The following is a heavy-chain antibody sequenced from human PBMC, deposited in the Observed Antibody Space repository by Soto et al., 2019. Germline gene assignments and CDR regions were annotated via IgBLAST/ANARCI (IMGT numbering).Heavy chain of an antibody. CDR1: GISFSTYA. V-gene: IGHV3-23*01. D-gene: IGHD3-16*01. CDR3: AKEGSYMGGAFDI. J-gene: IGHJ3*02. CDR2: ISGSGGHT. Sequence: EVQLLESGGHLVQPGGSQRLSCTPSGISFSTYAMSWVRQAPGKGREWVSGISGSGGHTYYADSVKGRFTISRDSSKNTLYLQMNSLRAEDTAVYYCAKEGSYMGGAFDIWGPGTMVTVSS.